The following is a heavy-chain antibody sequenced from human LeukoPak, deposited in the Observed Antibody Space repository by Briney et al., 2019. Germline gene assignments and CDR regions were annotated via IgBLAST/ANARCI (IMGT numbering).Heavy chain of an antibody. CDR3: ARDKAAHAYYYYCGMDV. J-gene: IGHJ6*02. CDR2: IYTSEST. V-gene: IGHV4-61*02. Sequence: SETLSLTCTVSGVSISSGSYYWSWLGQPAGKGLEWIGRIYTSESTNYNPAINSRVTISVDTTKNQFSLKLSSVTAAHTAVYYCARDKAAHAYYYYCGMDVWGQGTTVTVSS. D-gene: IGHD6-6*01. CDR1: GVSISSGSYY.